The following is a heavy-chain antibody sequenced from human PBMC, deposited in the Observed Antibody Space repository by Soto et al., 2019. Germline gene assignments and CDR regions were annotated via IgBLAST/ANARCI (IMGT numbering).Heavy chain of an antibody. CDR1: GFTFSSYA. J-gene: IGHJ4*02. Sequence: QVQLVESGGGVVQPGRSLRLSCAASGFTFSSYAMHWVRQAPGKGLEWVAVISYDGSNKYYADSVKGRFTISRDNAKNTLYLQMNSLRAEDTAVYYCVRAGYYDISGYYVFWGQGTLVTVSS. D-gene: IGHD3-22*01. CDR2: ISYDGSNK. V-gene: IGHV3-30-3*01. CDR3: VRAGYYDISGYYVF.